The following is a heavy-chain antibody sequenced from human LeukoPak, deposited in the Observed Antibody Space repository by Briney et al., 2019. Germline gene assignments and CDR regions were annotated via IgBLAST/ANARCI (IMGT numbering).Heavy chain of an antibody. CDR3: TRRGPEVAVTTLFDY. D-gene: IGHD1-26*01. V-gene: IGHV3-49*04. CDR2: IRSKAYGGTT. Sequence: GGSLRLSCTASGFTFGDYAMSWVRQAPGKGLEWVGFIRSKAYGGTTEYAASVKGRFTISRDDSKSIAYLRMNSLKTEDTAVYYCTRRGPEVAVTTLFDYWGQGTLVSVSS. J-gene: IGHJ4*02. CDR1: GFTFGDYA.